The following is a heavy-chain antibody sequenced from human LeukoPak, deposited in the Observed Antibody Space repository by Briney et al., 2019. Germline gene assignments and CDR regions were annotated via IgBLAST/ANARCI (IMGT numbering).Heavy chain of an antibody. Sequence: GGSLRLSCAASGFTFSDYYMSWIRQAPGKGLEWVSYISSSASCIYYADSVKGRFTISRDNVKNSLYLQMNSLRAEDTAVYYCARDWGVGRRDYWGQGTLVTVSS. V-gene: IGHV3-11*01. CDR3: ARDWGVGRRDY. D-gene: IGHD3-10*01. CDR1: GFTFSDYY. J-gene: IGHJ4*02. CDR2: ISSSASCI.